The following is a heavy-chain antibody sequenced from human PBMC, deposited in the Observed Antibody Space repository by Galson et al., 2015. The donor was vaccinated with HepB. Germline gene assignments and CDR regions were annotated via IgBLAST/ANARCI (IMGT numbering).Heavy chain of an antibody. CDR1: GYTFTSFY. CDR3: ARGYRLSEGANDY. V-gene: IGHV1-46*01. D-gene: IGHD3-16*02. Sequence: SVKVSCKASGYTFTSFYIHWVRQAPGRGLEWLGIINPSVGTATYAQKFQGRVTMTSDTSTSTVSVGVSSLRPDDAAVYYCARGYRLSEGANDYWGQGTLLTVTS. CDR2: INPSVGTA. J-gene: IGHJ4*02.